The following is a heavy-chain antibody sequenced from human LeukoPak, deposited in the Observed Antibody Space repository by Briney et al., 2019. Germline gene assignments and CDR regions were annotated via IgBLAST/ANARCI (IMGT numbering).Heavy chain of an antibody. CDR3: ARFLRRIAVAGLNWFDP. Sequence: GASVKVSCKASGYTFTGYYMHWVRQAPGQGLEWMGWINPNSGGTNYAQKFQGRVTMTRDTSISTAYMELSRLRSDDTAVYYCARFLRRIAVAGLNWFDPWGQGTLVTVSS. CDR1: GYTFTGYY. V-gene: IGHV1-2*02. CDR2: INPNSGGT. D-gene: IGHD6-19*01. J-gene: IGHJ5*02.